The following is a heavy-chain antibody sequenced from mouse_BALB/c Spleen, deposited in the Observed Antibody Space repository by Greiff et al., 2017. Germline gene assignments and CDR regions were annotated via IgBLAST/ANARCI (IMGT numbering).Heavy chain of an antibody. CDR2: IDPENGNT. V-gene: IGHV14-1*02. D-gene: IGHD4-1*01. Sequence: VQLQQSGAELVRPGALVKLSCKASGFNIKDYYMHWVKQRPEQGLEWIGWIDPENGNTIYDPKFQGKASITADTSSNTAYLQLSSLTSEDTAVYYCARLELGGDCWGQGTTLTVSS. J-gene: IGHJ2*01. CDR1: GFNIKDYY. CDR3: ARLELGGDC.